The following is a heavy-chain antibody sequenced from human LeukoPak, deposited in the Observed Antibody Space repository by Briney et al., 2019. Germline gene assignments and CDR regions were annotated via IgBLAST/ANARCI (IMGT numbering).Heavy chain of an antibody. Sequence: PGGSLRLSCAASGFTFSSYAMSWVRQAPGKGLEWVSGISGSGGSTYSVDSVKGRFTISRDNSKNTLYLQMKSLRAEDTAVYYCAKHDYGDFTPSPFPFWGQGTLVTVSS. CDR1: GFTFSSYA. V-gene: IGHV3-23*01. CDR2: ISGSGGST. D-gene: IGHD4-17*01. J-gene: IGHJ4*02. CDR3: AKHDYGDFTPSPFPF.